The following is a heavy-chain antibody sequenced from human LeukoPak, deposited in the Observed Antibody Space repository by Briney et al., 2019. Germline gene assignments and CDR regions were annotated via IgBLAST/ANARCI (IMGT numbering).Heavy chain of an antibody. CDR1: AYSFTSYY. V-gene: IGHV1-46*01. D-gene: IGHD1-1*01. CDR2: INPSGGST. CDR3: ARDGKNYYFDY. J-gene: IGHJ4*02. Sequence: ASVTVSCTASAYSFTSYYMLWVRQAPGQGLEWMGLINPSGGSTSYAQKFQGRVTMTRDTSTSTVYMELSSLRSEDTAVYYCARDGKNYYFDYWGQGTLVTVSS.